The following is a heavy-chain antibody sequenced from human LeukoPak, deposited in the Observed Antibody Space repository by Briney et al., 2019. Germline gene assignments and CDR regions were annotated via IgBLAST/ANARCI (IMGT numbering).Heavy chain of an antibody. CDR2: INSDGSST. D-gene: IGHD6-25*01. Sequence: GGSLRLSCAASGFAFSRYEMNWVRQAPGKGLVWVSRINSDGSSTSYADSVKGRFTISRDNAKNTLYLQMNSLRAEDTAVYYCARRSAAKDAFDIWGQGTVVTVSS. CDR3: ARRSAAKDAFDI. J-gene: IGHJ3*02. V-gene: IGHV3-74*01. CDR1: GFAFSRYE.